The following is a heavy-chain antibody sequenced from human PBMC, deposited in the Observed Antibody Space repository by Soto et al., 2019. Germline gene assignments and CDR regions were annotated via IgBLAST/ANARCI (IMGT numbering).Heavy chain of an antibody. CDR1: GGSISSGGYY. J-gene: IGHJ6*03. Sequence: SETLSLTCTVSGGSISSGGYYWSWIRQHPGKGLEWIGYIYYSGSTYYNPSLKSRVTMSVDTSKNQFSLKLSSVTAADTAVYYCARESMQLRLHYYYYYMDVWGKGTTVTVSS. CDR2: IYYSGST. V-gene: IGHV4-31*03. D-gene: IGHD2-2*01. CDR3: ARESMQLRLHYYYYYMDV.